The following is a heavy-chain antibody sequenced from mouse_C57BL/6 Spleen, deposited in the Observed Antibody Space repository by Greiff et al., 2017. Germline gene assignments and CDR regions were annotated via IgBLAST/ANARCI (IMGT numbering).Heavy chain of an antibody. CDR3: ALFITTVVAVDY. V-gene: IGHV1-26*01. J-gene: IGHJ2*01. CDR2: INPNNGGT. Sequence: VQLQQSGPELVKPGASVKISCKASGYTFTDYYMNWVKQSHGKSLEWIGDINPNNGGTSYNQKFKGKATLTVDKSSSTAYMELRSLTSEDSAVYYCALFITTVVAVDYGGQGTTLTVSS. D-gene: IGHD1-1*01. CDR1: GYTFTDYY.